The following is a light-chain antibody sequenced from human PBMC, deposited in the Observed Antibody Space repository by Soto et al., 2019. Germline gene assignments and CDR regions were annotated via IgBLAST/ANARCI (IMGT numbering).Light chain of an antibody. CDR3: QHRSNMIT. J-gene: IGKJ5*01. CDR2: DAS. CDR1: QSVGDF. Sequence: VLSQSPATLSSSPWERATLAFRASQSVGDFLAWYQHKPGQAPRLLISDASNRATGIPARFSGSGSGTDFTLTISSLEPEDFAIYYCQHRSNMITFGQGTRLEI. V-gene: IGKV3-11*01.